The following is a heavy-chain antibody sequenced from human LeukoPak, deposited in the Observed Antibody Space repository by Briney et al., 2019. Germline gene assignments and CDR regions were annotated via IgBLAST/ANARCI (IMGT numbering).Heavy chain of an antibody. CDR1: GFTFDDYA. D-gene: IGHD4-11*01. CDR3: AKAPEAYSSNYGWFDP. J-gene: IGHJ5*02. CDR2: ISWNSGSI. Sequence: GGSLRLSCAASGFTFDDYAMHWVRQAPGKGLEWVSGISWNSGSIGYADSVKGRFTISRDNAKNSLYLQMNSLRAEDTALYYCAKAPEAYSSNYGWFDPWGQGTLVTVSP. V-gene: IGHV3-9*01.